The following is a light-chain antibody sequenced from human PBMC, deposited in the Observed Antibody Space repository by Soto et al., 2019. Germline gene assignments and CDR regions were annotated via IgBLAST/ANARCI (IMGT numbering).Light chain of an antibody. CDR1: SSDVGGYEY. CDR2: DVS. CDR3: ISYTSINLYV. J-gene: IGLJ1*01. Sequence: QSALTQPASVSGSPGQSISVSCTGTSSDVGGYEYVSWYQHHAGKAPKLMIYDVSSRPSGVSSRFSGSKSGNTASLTISGLQAEDEADYYYISYTSINLYVLGTGTKVTV. V-gene: IGLV2-14*03.